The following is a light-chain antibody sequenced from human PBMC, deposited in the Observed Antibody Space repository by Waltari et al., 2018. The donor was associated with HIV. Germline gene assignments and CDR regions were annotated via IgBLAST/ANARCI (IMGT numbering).Light chain of an antibody. CDR1: SGSIASNY. V-gene: IGLV6-57*02. J-gene: IGLJ3*02. CDR2: EDN. CDR3: QSYDSSNHWV. Sequence: NFMLTQPHSVSESTGKTVTIPCTGSSGSIASNYVQCYQQRPGSAPTTVIYEDNQRPSGVPDRFSGSIDSSSNSASLTISGLKTEDEADYYCQSYDSSNHWVFGGGTKLTVL.